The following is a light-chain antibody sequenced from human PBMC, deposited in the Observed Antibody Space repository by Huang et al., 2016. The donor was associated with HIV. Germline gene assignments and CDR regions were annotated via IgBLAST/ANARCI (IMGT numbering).Light chain of an antibody. V-gene: IGKV1-33*01. J-gene: IGKJ2*01. Sequence: DIQMTQSPSSLSESVGDRVTITCQASQDISNYLSWYQHKPGRAPKTLSLYASSLETVVPSRFSGSGSGTYFTLTIASLQPEDVATYYCQHYDYPYTFGQGTKLEIK. CDR2: YAS. CDR3: QHYDYPYT. CDR1: QDISNY.